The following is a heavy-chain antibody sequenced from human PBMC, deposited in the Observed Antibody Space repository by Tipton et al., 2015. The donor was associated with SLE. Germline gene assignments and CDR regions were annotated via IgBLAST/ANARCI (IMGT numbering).Heavy chain of an antibody. CDR3: ARLIRGMDV. CDR2: IYHSGST. V-gene: IGHV4-38-2*02. Sequence: TLSLTCTVSGGSISSGYYWGWIRQPPGKGLEWIGSIYHSGSTYYNPSLKSRVTISVDTSKNQFSLKLSSVTAADTAVYYCARLIRGMDVWGQGTTVTVS. CDR1: GGSISSGYY. J-gene: IGHJ6*02. D-gene: IGHD3-22*01.